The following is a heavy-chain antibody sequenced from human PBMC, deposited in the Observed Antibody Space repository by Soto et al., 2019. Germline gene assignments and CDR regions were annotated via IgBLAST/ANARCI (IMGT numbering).Heavy chain of an antibody. J-gene: IGHJ6*02. CDR2: ITENGGDT. CDR3: AKGRNGVDV. V-gene: IGHV3-23*01. CDR1: GFTFSSYA. Sequence: GSLRLSCAASGFTFSSYAMTWVRQAPGKGLEWVSAITENGGDTYYADSVKGRFTISRDNSKNTLYLQMNSLRAEDTAVFYCAKGRNGVDVWGQGTTVTVSS.